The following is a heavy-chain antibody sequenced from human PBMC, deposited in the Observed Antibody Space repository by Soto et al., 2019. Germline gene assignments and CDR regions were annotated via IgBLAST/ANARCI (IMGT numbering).Heavy chain of an antibody. CDR1: GYSFTSYW. D-gene: IGHD2-2*03. CDR2: IYPGDSDT. J-gene: IGHJ6*02. V-gene: IGHV5-51*01. Sequence: PGESLKISCKGSGYSFTSYWIGWVRQMPGKGLEWMGIIYPGDSDTRYSPSFQGQVTISADKSISTAYLQWSSLKASDTAMYYCARLDIVVVPAAMRDYGMDVWGQGTTVTVSS. CDR3: ARLDIVVVPAAMRDYGMDV.